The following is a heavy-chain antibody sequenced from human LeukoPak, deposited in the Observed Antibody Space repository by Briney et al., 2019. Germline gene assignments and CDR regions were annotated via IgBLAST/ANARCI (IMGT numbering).Heavy chain of an antibody. V-gene: IGHV1-69*05. CDR3: ARMMGGYSYGSPIG. D-gene: IGHD5-18*01. CDR1: GGTFSSYA. J-gene: IGHJ4*02. Sequence: SVKVSCKASGGTFSSYAISWVRQAPGQGLEWMGRIIPIFGTANYAQKFQGRVTITTDESTSTAYMELSSLRSEDTALYYCARMMGGYSYGSPIGWGQGTLVTVSS. CDR2: IIPIFGTA.